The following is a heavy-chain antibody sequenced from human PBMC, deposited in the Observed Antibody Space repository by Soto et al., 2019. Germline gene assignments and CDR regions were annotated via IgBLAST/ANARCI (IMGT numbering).Heavy chain of an antibody. CDR2: IKSKTDGGTT. CDR3: KSSKQGPATKIYYYYGMDV. J-gene: IGHJ6*02. V-gene: IGHV3-15*01. CDR1: GFTFSNAW. D-gene: IGHD6-19*01. Sequence: GGSLRLSCAASGFTFSNAWMSWVRQAPGKGLEWVGRIKSKTDGGTTDYAAPVKGRFTISRDDSKNTLYLQMNSLKTEDTAVYYCKSSKQGPATKIYYYYGMDVWGQGTTVTVSS.